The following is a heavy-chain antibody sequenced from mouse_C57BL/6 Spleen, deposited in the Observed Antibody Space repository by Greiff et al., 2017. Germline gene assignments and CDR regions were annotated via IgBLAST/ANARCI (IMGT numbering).Heavy chain of an antibody. V-gene: IGHV1-82*01. CDR3: ARGGWGL. CDR1: GYAFSSSW. J-gene: IGHJ2*01. Sequence: LQESGPELVKPGASVKISCKASGYAFSSSWMNWVKQRPGKGLEWIGRIYPGDGDTNYNGKFKGKATLTADKSSSTAYMQLSSLTSEDSAVYFCARGGWGLWGQGTTLTVSS. CDR2: IYPGDGDT. D-gene: IGHD2-3*01.